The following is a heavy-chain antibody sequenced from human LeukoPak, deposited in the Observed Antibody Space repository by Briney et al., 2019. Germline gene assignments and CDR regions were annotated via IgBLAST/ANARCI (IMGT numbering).Heavy chain of an antibody. V-gene: IGHV3-30*02. D-gene: IGHD3-3*01. Sequence: PGGSLRLSCAASGFTFSSYGMHWVRQAPGKGLEWVAFIRYDGSNKYYADSVKGRFTISRDNSKNTLYLQMNSLRAEDTAVYYCARSPVFDFWSGYYYYYMDVWSKGTTVTVSS. J-gene: IGHJ6*03. CDR3: ARSPVFDFWSGYYYYYMDV. CDR1: GFTFSSYG. CDR2: IRYDGSNK.